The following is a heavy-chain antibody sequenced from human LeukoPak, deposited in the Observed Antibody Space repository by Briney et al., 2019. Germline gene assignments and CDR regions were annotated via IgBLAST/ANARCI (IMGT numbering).Heavy chain of an antibody. CDR3: ARDSGTTGEVKFDP. J-gene: IGHJ5*02. D-gene: IGHD3-10*01. V-gene: IGHV4-38-2*02. CDR1: GYSITSAYY. CDR2: FFLKGST. Sequence: SETLSLTCTVSGYSITSAYYWGWIRQPPGKGLEWIGSFFLKGSTYYNPSLKSRVTISVDTSKNQFSLKLSSVTAADTAVYYCARDSGTTGEVKFDPWGQGTLVTVSS.